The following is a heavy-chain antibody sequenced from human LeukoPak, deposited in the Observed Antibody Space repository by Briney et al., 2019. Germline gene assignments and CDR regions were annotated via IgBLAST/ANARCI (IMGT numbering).Heavy chain of an antibody. CDR3: AWRAGYYGSSGYYSLDY. V-gene: IGHV5-51*01. Sequence: GESLKISCKGSGYSFTSYWIGWVRQMPGKGLEWMGIIFPGDSDTTYSPSFQGQVTPSADKSVSTAYLQWSSLKASDTAMFYCAWRAGYYGSSGYYSLDYWGQGTLVTVSS. CDR2: IFPGDSDT. CDR1: GYSFTSYW. J-gene: IGHJ4*02. D-gene: IGHD3-22*01.